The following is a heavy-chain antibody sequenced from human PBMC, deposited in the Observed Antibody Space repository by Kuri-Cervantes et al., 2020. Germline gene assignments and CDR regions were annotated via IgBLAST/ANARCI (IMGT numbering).Heavy chain of an antibody. V-gene: IGHV4-34*01. CDR1: GGSISSYY. D-gene: IGHD3-10*01. CDR3: ARDLSSYGSGSYYNPWFDP. J-gene: IGHJ5*02. Sequence: SETLSLTCTVSGGSISSYYWSWIRQPPGKGLEWIGEINHSGSTNYNPSLKSRVTISVDTSKNQFSLKLSSVTAADTAVYYCARDLSSYGSGSYYNPWFDPWGQGTLVTVSS. CDR2: INHSGST.